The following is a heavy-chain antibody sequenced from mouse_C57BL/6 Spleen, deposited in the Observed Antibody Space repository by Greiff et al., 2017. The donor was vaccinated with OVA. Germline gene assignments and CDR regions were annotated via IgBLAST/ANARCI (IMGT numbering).Heavy chain of an antibody. CDR1: GYTFTDYY. D-gene: IGHD2-1*01. V-gene: IGHV1-76*01. J-gene: IGHJ2*01. CDR2: IYPGSGNT. CDR3: ARGNGAYFDY. Sequence: QVQLKQSGAELVRPGASVKLSCKASGYTFTDYYINWVKQRPGQGLEWIARIYPGSGNTYYNEKFKGKATLTAEKSSSTAYMQLSSLTSDDSAVYFCARGNGAYFDYWGQGTTLTVSS.